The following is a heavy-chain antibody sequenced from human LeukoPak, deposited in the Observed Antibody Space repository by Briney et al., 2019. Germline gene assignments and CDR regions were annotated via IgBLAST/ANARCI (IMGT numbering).Heavy chain of an antibody. Sequence: PSETLSLTCTVSGGSISSGGYYWSWIRQHPGKGLEWIGYIYYSGSTNYNPSLKSRVTISVDTSKNQFSPKLSSVTAADTAVYYCARENPDLYYYGMDVWGQGTTVTVSS. CDR2: IYYSGST. J-gene: IGHJ6*02. CDR1: GGSISSGGYY. V-gene: IGHV4-31*03. CDR3: ARENPDLYYYGMDV. D-gene: IGHD1-14*01.